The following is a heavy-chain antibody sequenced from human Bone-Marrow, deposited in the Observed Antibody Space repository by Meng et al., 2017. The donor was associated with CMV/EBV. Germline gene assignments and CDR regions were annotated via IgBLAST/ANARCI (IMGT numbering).Heavy chain of an antibody. CDR2: IYYSGST. J-gene: IGHJ6*02. V-gene: IGHV4-39*07. CDR1: GGSISSSSYY. Sequence: GSLRLSCTVSGGSISSSSYYWGWIRQPPGKGLEWIGSIYYSGSTYYNPSLKSRVTISVDTSKNQFSLKLSSVTAADTAVYYCARGTFWVTIFGVVIKNGMDVWGQGTTVTVAS. CDR3: ARGTFWVTIFGVVIKNGMDV. D-gene: IGHD3-3*01.